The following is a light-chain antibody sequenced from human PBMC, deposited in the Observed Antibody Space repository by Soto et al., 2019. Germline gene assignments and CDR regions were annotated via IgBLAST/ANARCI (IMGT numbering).Light chain of an antibody. J-gene: IGKJ5*01. V-gene: IGKV1-5*01. CDR2: DAS. Sequence: DIHMTQSPSTLSASVGYRVTITCRASQSISSWLAWYQQKPGKAPKLLIYDASGLESGVPSRFSGSGSGTEFTLTISSLQPDDFAIYYCQQANTFPLTFGQGTRLEIK. CDR3: QQANTFPLT. CDR1: QSISSW.